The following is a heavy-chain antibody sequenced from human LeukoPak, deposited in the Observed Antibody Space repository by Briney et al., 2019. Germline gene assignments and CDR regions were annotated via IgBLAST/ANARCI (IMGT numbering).Heavy chain of an antibody. V-gene: IGHV1-69*05. CDR2: IIPIFGTA. Sequence: SVKVSCKASGGTFSSYAISWVRQAPGQGLEWMGRIIPIFGTANYAQKFQGRVTITTDESTSTAYMELSSLRSEDTAVYYCARDRAEVKRLLQAFDIWGQGTMVTVSS. CDR1: GGTFSSYA. CDR3: ARDRAEVKRLLQAFDI. J-gene: IGHJ3*02. D-gene: IGHD6-25*01.